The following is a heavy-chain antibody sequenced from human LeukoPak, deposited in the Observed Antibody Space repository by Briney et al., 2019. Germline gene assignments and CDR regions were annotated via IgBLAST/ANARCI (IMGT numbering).Heavy chain of an antibody. Sequence: GGSLRLSCAASGFTFSSYGMHWVRQAPGKGLEWVAVISYDGSVKYYADSVKGRFTVSRDNSKNTLDLQMDSLRAEDTAVYYCAKSSKMSTVMIAFDCWGQGTLVTVSS. V-gene: IGHV3-30*18. J-gene: IGHJ4*02. CDR2: ISYDGSVK. CDR3: AKSSKMSTVMIAFDC. CDR1: GFTFSSYG. D-gene: IGHD5-24*01.